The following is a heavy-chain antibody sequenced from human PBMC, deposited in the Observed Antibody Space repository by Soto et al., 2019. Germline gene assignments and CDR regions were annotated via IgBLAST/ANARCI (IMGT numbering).Heavy chain of an antibody. V-gene: IGHV4-4*02. D-gene: IGHD2-15*01. CDR2: IYHSGST. J-gene: IGHJ5*02. CDR1: GGSISSSNW. Sequence: SETLSLTCAVSGGSISSSNWWSWVRQPPGKGLEWIGEIYHSGSTNYNPSLKSRVTISVDKSKNQFSLKLSSVTAADTAVYYCASRQILGYCSGGSCYSGWFDPWGQGTLVTVSS. CDR3: ASRQILGYCSGGSCYSGWFDP.